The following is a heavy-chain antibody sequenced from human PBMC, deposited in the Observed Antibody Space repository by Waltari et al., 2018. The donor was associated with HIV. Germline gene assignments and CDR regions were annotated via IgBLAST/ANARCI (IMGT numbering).Heavy chain of an antibody. D-gene: IGHD5-12*01. CDR2: IKQDGSEK. Sequence: EVQLVESGGGLVQPGGSLRLSCAASGSTFRIYWMSWVRQAPGKGLECVANIKQDGSEKSYVDSVKGRFTISRDNAKNSLYLQMNNLRAEDTAVYYCARLRGGYDFDYWGQGTLVTVSS. CDR3: ARLRGGYDFDY. J-gene: IGHJ4*02. V-gene: IGHV3-7*01. CDR1: GSTFRIYW.